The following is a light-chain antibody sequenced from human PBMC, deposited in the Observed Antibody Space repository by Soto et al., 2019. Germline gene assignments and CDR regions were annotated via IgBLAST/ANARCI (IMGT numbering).Light chain of an antibody. Sequence: DIQMTQSPSSLSASVGDRVTITFRASQSISSYLNWYQQKPGKAPKLLIYAASSLHSGVPSRFSGSGSGTDFTLTISSLQPEDFATYYCQQSYSTPWTFGQGTKVDIK. V-gene: IGKV1-39*01. CDR1: QSISSY. CDR2: AAS. J-gene: IGKJ1*01. CDR3: QQSYSTPWT.